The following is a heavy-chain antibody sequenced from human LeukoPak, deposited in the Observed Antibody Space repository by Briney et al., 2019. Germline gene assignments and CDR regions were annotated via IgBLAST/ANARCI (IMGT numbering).Heavy chain of an antibody. V-gene: IGHV1-69*04. CDR2: IIPILGIA. CDR3: ARDQRGYSGYGREDYGMDV. J-gene: IGHJ6*02. CDR1: GGTFSSYA. D-gene: IGHD5-12*01. Sequence: GSSVKVSCKASGGTFSSYAISWVRQAPGQGLEWMGRIIPILGIANYAQKFQGRVTITADKSTSTAYMELSSLRSEDTAVYYCARDQRGYSGYGREDYGMDVWGQGTTVTVSS.